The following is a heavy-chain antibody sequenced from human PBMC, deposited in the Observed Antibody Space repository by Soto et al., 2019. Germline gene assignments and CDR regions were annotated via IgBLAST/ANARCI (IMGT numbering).Heavy chain of an antibody. CDR3: ARLYYDILTGYLYYYYYYMDV. V-gene: IGHV5-51*01. CDR2: IYLGDSDT. J-gene: IGHJ6*03. CDR1: GYSFTSYW. Sequence: GESLKISCKGSGYSFTSYWIGWVRQMPGKGLEWMGIIYLGDSDTRYSSSFQGQVTISADKSISTAYLQWSSLKASDTAMYYCARLYYDILTGYLYYYYYYMDVWGKGTTVTVSS. D-gene: IGHD3-9*01.